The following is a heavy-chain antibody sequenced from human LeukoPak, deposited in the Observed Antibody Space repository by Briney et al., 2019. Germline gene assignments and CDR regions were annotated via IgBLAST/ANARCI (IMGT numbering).Heavy chain of an antibody. V-gene: IGHV4-34*01. CDR3: ARELYYDFWSGYTYYFDY. J-gene: IGHJ4*02. Sequence: PSETLSLTCAVYGGSFSGYYWSWIRQPPGKGLEWIGEINHSGSTNCNPSLKSRVTISVDTSKNQFSLKLSSVTAADTAVYYCARELYYDFWSGYTYYFDYWGQGTLVTVSS. D-gene: IGHD3-3*01. CDR2: INHSGST. CDR1: GGSFSGYY.